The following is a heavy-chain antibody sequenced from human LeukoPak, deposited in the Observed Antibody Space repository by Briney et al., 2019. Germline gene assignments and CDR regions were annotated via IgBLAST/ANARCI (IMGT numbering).Heavy chain of an antibody. J-gene: IGHJ4*02. V-gene: IGHV3-43D*03. CDR3: AKDRGGYSYSSYYFDY. CDR1: GFTFDVYA. D-gene: IGHD5-18*01. Sequence: PGGSLRLSCAASGFTFDVYAMHWVRPAPGKGLGWVSLTTWEGANTYYADSVKGRFTISRDNSKNSLFLQMNSLRPEDTALYYCAKDRGGYSYSSYYFDYWGQGTLVTVSS. CDR2: TTWEGANT.